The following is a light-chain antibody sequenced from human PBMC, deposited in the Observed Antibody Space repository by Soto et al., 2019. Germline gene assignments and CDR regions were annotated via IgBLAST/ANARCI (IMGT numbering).Light chain of an antibody. CDR3: QQYGSSRTWT. Sequence: EIVLAQSPGTLSLSPGERATLSCRASRRVSSSYLAWYQQKPGQTPRLLIYGASSRATGIPDRFSGSGSGTDFTLTISRLEPEDFAVYYCQQYGSSRTWTFGQGTKVEIK. CDR2: GAS. CDR1: RRVSSSY. J-gene: IGKJ1*01. V-gene: IGKV3-20*01.